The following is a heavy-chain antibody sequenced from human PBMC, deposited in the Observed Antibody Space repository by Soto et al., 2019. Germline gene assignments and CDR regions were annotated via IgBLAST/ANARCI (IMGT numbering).Heavy chain of an antibody. V-gene: IGHV4-59*01. J-gene: IGHJ5*02. CDR2: IYYSGST. CDR3: ERDRDSNNWFDP. CDR1: GGSISSNY. Sequence: SETLSLTCTVSGGSISSNYWSWIRQPPGKGLEWIGYIYYSGSTNYNPSLKSRVTISVDTSKNQFSLKLSSVTAADTAVYYCERDRDSNNWFDPWGQGTLVTVS. D-gene: IGHD2-21*01.